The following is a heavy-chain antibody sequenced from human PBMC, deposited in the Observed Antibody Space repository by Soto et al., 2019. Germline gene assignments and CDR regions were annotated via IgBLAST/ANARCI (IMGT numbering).Heavy chain of an antibody. CDR2: IIPILGIA. V-gene: IGHV1-69*02. CDR1: GGTFSSYT. CDR3: ARAGYCSGGSCYSSYGMDV. J-gene: IGHJ6*02. Sequence: QVQLVQSGAEVKKPGSSVKVSCKASGGTFSSYTISWVRQAPGQGLEWMGRIIPILGIANYAQKFQGRVTITADKSTSTDYMELSSLSSEDTAVYYCARAGYCSGGSCYSSYGMDVWGQGTTVTVSS. D-gene: IGHD2-15*01.